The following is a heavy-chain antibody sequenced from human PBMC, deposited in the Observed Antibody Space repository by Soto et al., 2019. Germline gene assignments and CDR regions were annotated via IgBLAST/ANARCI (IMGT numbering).Heavy chain of an antibody. Sequence: EVQLVESGGGLVKPGGSLRLSCAASGFTFSSYSMNWVRQAPGKGLEWVSAITIGSTYIYYADSGKGRFTISRDNAKNSVYLQMNSLRAEDTAVYYGARKLFGYSPGGFEIWGQGTMVTVSS. CDR3: ARKLFGYSPGGFEI. J-gene: IGHJ3*02. CDR1: GFTFSSYS. CDR2: ITIGSTYI. V-gene: IGHV3-21*01. D-gene: IGHD6-13*01.